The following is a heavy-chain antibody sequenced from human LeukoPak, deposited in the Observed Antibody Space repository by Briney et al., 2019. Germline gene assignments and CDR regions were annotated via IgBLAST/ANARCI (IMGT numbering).Heavy chain of an antibody. CDR2: RHYSGST. D-gene: IGHD3-22*01. V-gene: IGHV4-61*08. Sequence: SETLSLTCTVSGGSISSGDYYWSWIRQPPGKGLEWIGYRHYSGSTNYNPSLKSRVTISVDTSKNQFSLKLSSVTAADTAVYYCARDPSGYFNYWGQGTLATVSS. J-gene: IGHJ4*02. CDR1: GGSISSGDYY. CDR3: ARDPSGYFNY.